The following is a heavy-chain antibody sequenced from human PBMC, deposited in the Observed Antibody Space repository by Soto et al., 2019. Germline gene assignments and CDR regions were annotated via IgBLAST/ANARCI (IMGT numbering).Heavy chain of an antibody. CDR1: GGSISSGGYY. J-gene: IGHJ5*02. CDR3: ARTLTPAYYYDSSGYYGEVGWFDP. V-gene: IGHV4-31*03. CDR2: IYYSGST. Sequence: QVQLQESGPGLVKPSQTLSLTCTVPGGSISSGGYYWSWIRQHPGKGLEWIGYIYYSGSTYYNPSLKSRVTISVDTSKNQFSLKLSSVTAADTAVYYCARTLTPAYYYDSSGYYGEVGWFDPWGQGTLVTVSS. D-gene: IGHD3-22*01.